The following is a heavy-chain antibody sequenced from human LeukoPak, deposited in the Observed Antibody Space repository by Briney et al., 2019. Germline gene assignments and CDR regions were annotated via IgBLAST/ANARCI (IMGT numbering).Heavy chain of an antibody. CDR2: ISAYNGNT. D-gene: IGHD3-3*01. CDR1: GYTFTSYG. CDR3: AREGIYDFWSGWFDY. Sequence: ASVKVSCKASGYTFTSYGISWVRQAPGQGLEWMGWISAYNGNTNYAQKLQGRVTMTTDTSTSTAYMELRSLRSDDTAVYYCAREGIYDFWSGWFDYWGQGTLVTVSS. V-gene: IGHV1-18*01. J-gene: IGHJ4*02.